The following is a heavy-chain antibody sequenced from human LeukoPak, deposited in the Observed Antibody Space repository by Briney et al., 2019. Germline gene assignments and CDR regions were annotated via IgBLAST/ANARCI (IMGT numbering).Heavy chain of an antibody. J-gene: IGHJ4*02. CDR2: INHSGST. V-gene: IGHV4-34*01. Sequence: PSETLSLTCAVYGGSFSGYYWSWIRQPPGKGLEWIGEINHSGSTNYNPSLKSRVTISVDTSKNQFSLKLSSVTAADTAVYYCARGVGYGRRRARPFDYWGQGTLVTVSS. CDR3: ARGVGYGRRRARPFDY. CDR1: GGSFSGYY. D-gene: IGHD5-12*01.